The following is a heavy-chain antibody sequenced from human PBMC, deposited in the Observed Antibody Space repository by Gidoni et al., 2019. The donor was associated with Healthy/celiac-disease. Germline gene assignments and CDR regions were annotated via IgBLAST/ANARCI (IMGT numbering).Heavy chain of an antibody. CDR2: IYYSGST. V-gene: IGHV4-39*01. CDR1: GGSISSSSYY. D-gene: IGHD2-2*01. J-gene: IGHJ4*02. Sequence: QLQLQESGPGLVKPSETLSLTCTVSGGSISSSSYYWGWTRQPPGKGLEWIGSIYYSGSTYYNPSLKSRVTISVDTSKNQFSLKLSSVTAADTAVYYCARRGICSSTSCLFDYWGQGTLVTVSS. CDR3: ARRGICSSTSCLFDY.